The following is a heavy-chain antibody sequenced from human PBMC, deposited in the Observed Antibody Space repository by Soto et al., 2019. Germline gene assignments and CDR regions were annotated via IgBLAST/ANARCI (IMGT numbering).Heavy chain of an antibody. V-gene: IGHV3-30*04. D-gene: IGHD4-4*01. CDR2: TSYDGKSE. CDR1: GFIFSSYV. Sequence: QVQLVESGGGVVQTGRSLRLSCSASGFIFSSYVMNWVRQAPGKGLEWVAVTSYDGKSEYYADSVEGRFTISRDNSKNTLYLQMNSLRTEDTAVYYCVRGYSNSIPRWGYFDYWGQGTLVTVSS. J-gene: IGHJ4*02. CDR3: VRGYSNSIPRWGYFDY.